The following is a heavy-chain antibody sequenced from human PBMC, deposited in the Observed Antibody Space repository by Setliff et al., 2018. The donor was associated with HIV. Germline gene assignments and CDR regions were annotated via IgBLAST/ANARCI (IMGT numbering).Heavy chain of an antibody. CDR3: ARQPLYNDYDWRSYYFDY. V-gene: IGHV4-34*01. CDR1: GGSFSGYY. CDR2: INHSGST. J-gene: IGHJ4*02. D-gene: IGHD5-12*01. Sequence: NPSETLSLTCAVYGGSFSGYYWSWIRQPPGKGLEWIGEINHSGSTNYNPSLKSRVTISVDTSKNQFSLKLSSVTAADTAVYYCARQPLYNDYDWRSYYFDYWGQGSLVTVSS.